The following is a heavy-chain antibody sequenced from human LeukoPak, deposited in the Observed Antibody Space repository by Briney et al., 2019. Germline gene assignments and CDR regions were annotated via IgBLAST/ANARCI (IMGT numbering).Heavy chain of an antibody. CDR2: ISSSSTYI. Sequence: PEGSLRLSCADSQFTFNSYSMNWVRQAPGKGLEWVSSISSSSTYIYYADSVKGRFTISRDNTKKSLFLQMNSLRAEDTAVYYCARVEGHCSGGSCYNYYFDLWGRGTLVTVSS. D-gene: IGHD2-15*01. CDR3: ARVEGHCSGGSCYNYYFDL. V-gene: IGHV3-21*01. J-gene: IGHJ2*01. CDR1: QFTFNSYS.